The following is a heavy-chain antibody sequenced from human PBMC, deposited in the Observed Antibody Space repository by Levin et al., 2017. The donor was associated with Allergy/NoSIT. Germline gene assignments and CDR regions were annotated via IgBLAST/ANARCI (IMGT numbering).Heavy chain of an antibody. CDR2: INPNSGGT. CDR1: GYTFTGYY. CDR3: ARARVGATTYGY. Sequence: ASVKVSCKASGYTFTGYYMHWVRQAPGQGLEWMGWINPNSGGTNYAQKFQGRVTMTRDTSISTAYMELSRLRSDDTAVYYCARARVGATTYGYWGQGTLVTVSS. D-gene: IGHD1-26*01. J-gene: IGHJ4*02. V-gene: IGHV1-2*02.